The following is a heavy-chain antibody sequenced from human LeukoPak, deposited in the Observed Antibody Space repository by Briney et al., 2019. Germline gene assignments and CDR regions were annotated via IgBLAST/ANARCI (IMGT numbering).Heavy chain of an antibody. CDR3: ARGPRRGYSYGYYFDY. CDR2: IIPVLGIA. Sequence: SVKVSCKASGGTFSSYAISWVRQAPGQGLEWMGRIIPVLGIANYAQKFQGRVTITADKSTSTAYMELSSLRSEDTAVYYCARGPRRGYSYGYYFDYWGQGTLVTVSS. V-gene: IGHV1-69*04. J-gene: IGHJ4*02. D-gene: IGHD5-18*01. CDR1: GGTFSSYA.